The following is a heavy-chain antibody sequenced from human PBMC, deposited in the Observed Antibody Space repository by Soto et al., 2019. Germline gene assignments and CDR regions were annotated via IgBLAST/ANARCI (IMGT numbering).Heavy chain of an antibody. Sequence: QLPLQESGPALVKPSETLSLTCTVSGGSISSITYYWGWIRQSPEKGLEWIGYIHYGGSTYYNPSLESRVTISLDTSKNQFYLRLTSVNASDTGVYYCARCTPDLLQSNFWSGYYVSYFDYWGQGSLVTVSA. CDR2: IHYGGST. J-gene: IGHJ4*02. V-gene: IGHV4-39*01. D-gene: IGHD3-3*01. CDR1: GGSISSITYY. CDR3: ARCTPDLLQSNFWSGYYVSYFDY.